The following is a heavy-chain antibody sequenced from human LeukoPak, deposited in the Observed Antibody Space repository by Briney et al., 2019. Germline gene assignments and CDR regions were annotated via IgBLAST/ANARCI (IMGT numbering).Heavy chain of an antibody. CDR3: ARSVRQWEPYYFDY. CDR2: INHSGST. V-gene: IGHV4-34*01. D-gene: IGHD1-26*01. CDR1: GGSFSGYY. Sequence: SETLSLTCAVYGGSFSGYYWSWIRQPPGKGLEWIGEINHSGSTNYNPSLKSRVTISVDTSKNQFSLKLSSVTAADAAVYYCARSVRQWEPYYFDYWGQGTLVTVSS. J-gene: IGHJ4*02.